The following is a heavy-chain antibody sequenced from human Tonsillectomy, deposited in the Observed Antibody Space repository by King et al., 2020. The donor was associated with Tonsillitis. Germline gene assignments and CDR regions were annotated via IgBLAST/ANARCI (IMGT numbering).Heavy chain of an antibody. Sequence: MQLQESGPGLVEPSETLSLTCCVSGGSISSYYWSWIRQPPGKGLEWVGFIYYSGSPHYNPSLKSRVTISVDTSKNQFSLKLRSVTAADTAVYYFARPLNPYWYFDLWGRGTLVTVSS. CDR1: GGSISSYY. J-gene: IGHJ2*01. V-gene: IGHV4-59*08. CDR3: ARPLNPYWYFDL. CDR2: IYYSGSP.